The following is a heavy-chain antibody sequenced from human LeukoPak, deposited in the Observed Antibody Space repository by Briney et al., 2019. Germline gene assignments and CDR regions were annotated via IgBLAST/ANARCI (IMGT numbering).Heavy chain of an antibody. J-gene: IGHJ4*02. V-gene: IGHV4-59*01. CDR2: IYYSGST. CDR3: ASYIRRYYGSGSPFDY. CDR1: GGSISSYY. Sequence: SETLSLTCTVSGGSISSYYWSWIRQPPGKGLEWIGYIYYSGSTNYNPSLKSRVTMSVDTSKNQFSLKLSSVTAADTAVYYCASYIRRYYGSGSPFDYWGQGTLVTVSS. D-gene: IGHD3-10*01.